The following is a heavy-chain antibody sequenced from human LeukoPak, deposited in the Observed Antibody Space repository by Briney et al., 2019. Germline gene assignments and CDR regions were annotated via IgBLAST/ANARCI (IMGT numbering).Heavy chain of an antibody. CDR3: ARGRIGGNY. J-gene: IGHJ4*02. CDR2: IYYSGST. CDR1: GCSMSSYY. V-gene: IGHV4-59*01. D-gene: IGHD3-16*01. Sequence: SETLSLTCTVSGCSMSSYYWSWIRQPPGKGLEWIGSIYYSGSTNYNPSLTSRVTISVDTSKNQFSLKLISVTAADTAVYYCARGRIGGNYWGQGTLVTVSS.